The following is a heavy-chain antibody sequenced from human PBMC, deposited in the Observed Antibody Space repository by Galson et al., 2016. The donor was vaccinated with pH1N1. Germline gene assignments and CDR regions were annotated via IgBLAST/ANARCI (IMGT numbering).Heavy chain of an antibody. CDR2: ISGTSLSR. D-gene: IGHD5-24*01. J-gene: IGHJ4*02. CDR1: GFSFSNFV. Sequence: SLRLSCAASGFSFSNFVMSWVRQAPGKGLEWVSSISGTSLSRDYTDSVKGRFTTTRDSSMNTLFLQMDSLRAEDTAVYYCAKPADKRRQFYYFDAWGQGPLVTVPP. V-gene: IGHV3-23*01. CDR3: AKPADKRRQFYYFDA.